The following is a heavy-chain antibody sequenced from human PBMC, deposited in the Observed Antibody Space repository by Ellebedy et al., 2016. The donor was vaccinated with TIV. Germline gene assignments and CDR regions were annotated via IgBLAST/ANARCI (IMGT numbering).Heavy chain of an antibody. Sequence: PGGSLRLSCAASGFTVSTTYMSWVRRAPGKGLEWVSIIYRSGSTHYADSVKGRFTISRDNSENTVYLQMNSLRAEDTAVYYCGRDVRAAVESYYYGMDVWGQGTTVTVSS. D-gene: IGHD6-19*01. CDR2: IYRSGST. CDR3: GRDVRAAVESYYYGMDV. V-gene: IGHV3-53*01. CDR1: GFTVSTTY. J-gene: IGHJ6*02.